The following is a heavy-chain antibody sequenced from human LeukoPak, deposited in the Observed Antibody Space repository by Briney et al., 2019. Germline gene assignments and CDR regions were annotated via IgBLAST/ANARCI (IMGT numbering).Heavy chain of an antibody. J-gene: IGHJ4*02. D-gene: IGHD3-3*01. CDR1: GGSFSGYY. CDR3: ARAPRGIRFLDY. V-gene: IGHV4-34*01. Sequence: SGTLSLTCAVYGGSFSGYYWSWIRQPPGKGLEWIGEINHSGSTNYNPSLKSRVTISVDTSKNQFSLKLSSVTAADTAVYYCARAPRGIRFLDYWGQGTLVTVSS. CDR2: INHSGST.